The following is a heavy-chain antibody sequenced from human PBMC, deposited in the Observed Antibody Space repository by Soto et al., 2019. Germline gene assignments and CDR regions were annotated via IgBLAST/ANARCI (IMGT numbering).Heavy chain of an antibody. CDR1: GGTFSSYA. Sequence: QVQLVQSGAEVKKPGSSVKVSCKASGGTFSSYAISWVRQAPGQGLEWMGGIIPIFGTANYAQKFQGRVTITADESTSTAYMELSSLRSEDTAVYYCARGGSYDFWSGPKRPMYYYYGMDVWGQGTTVTVSS. J-gene: IGHJ6*02. V-gene: IGHV1-69*12. CDR3: ARGGSYDFWSGPKRPMYYYYGMDV. D-gene: IGHD3-3*01. CDR2: IIPIFGTA.